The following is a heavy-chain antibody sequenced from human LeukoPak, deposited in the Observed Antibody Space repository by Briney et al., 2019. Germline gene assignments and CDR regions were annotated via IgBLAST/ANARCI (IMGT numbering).Heavy chain of an antibody. Sequence: GGSLRLSCAASGFTFSSYVMHWVRQSPGKGLEWVAAIWYDGSAKYFTDSVKGRFTISRDNSKNTLYLQMNSLRSEDTALYFCAREGGDAFDIWGQGTMVTVS. CDR2: IWYDGSAK. V-gene: IGHV3-33*08. D-gene: IGHD3-16*01. CDR3: AREGGDAFDI. CDR1: GFTFSSYV. J-gene: IGHJ3*02.